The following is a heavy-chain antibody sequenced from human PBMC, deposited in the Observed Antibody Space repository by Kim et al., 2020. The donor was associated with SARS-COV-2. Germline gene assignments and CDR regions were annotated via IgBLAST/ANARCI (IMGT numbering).Heavy chain of an antibody. CDR2: INHSGST. CDR1: GESFSGYY. D-gene: IGHD3-9*01. J-gene: IGHJ1*01. Sequence: SETLSLTCAVYGESFSGYYWSWIRQPPGKGLEWIGEINHSGSTKYSPSLKSRVTISVDTSKNQFSLKLNSVTAADTAVYYCARDKLRDILAAIQHWGQGT. CDR3: ARDKLRDILAAIQH. V-gene: IGHV4-34*01.